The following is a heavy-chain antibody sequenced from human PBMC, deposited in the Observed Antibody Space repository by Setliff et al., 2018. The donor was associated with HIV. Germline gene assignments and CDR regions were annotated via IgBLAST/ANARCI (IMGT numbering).Heavy chain of an antibody. CDR3: ARGGPARVALLYWFDP. CDR2: INSGTGNT. V-gene: IGHV1-3*01. CDR1: GGTFSAYA. D-gene: IGHD2-21*01. J-gene: IGHJ5*02. Sequence: GASVKVSCKASGGTFSAYAVNWVRQAPGHSLEWMGFINSGTGNTIYSQKFQGRVTFSRDTSASTAYMELSGLRTEDTAVYFCARGGPARVALLYWFDPWGQGTLVTVSS.